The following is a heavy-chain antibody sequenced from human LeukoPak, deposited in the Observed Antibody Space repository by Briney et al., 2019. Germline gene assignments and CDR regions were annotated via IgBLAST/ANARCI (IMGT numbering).Heavy chain of an antibody. V-gene: IGHV4-59*08. CDR1: GGSISSYY. CDR2: IYYSGIT. D-gene: IGHD4-11*01. CDR3: ARQKGLQRVFDY. J-gene: IGHJ4*02. Sequence: KTSETLSLTCTVSGGSISSYYWSWIRQPPGKGLEWIGYIYYSGITNYNPSLKSRVTISVDTSKNQFSLKLSSVTAADTAVYYCARQKGLQRVFDYWGQGTLVTVSS.